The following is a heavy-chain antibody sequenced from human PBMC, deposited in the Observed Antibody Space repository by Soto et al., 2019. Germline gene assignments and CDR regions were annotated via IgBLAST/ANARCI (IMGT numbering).Heavy chain of an antibody. J-gene: IGHJ6*02. CDR1: GGSISSGDYY. D-gene: IGHD1-1*01. CDR3: ARGRRWLQLEKDYSIDV. CDR2: IYYSGST. Sequence: SETLSLTCTVSGGSISSGDYYWSWIRQPPGKGLEWIGYIYYSGSTYYNPSLKSRVTISVDTSKNQFSLKLSSVTAADTAVYYCARGRRWLQLEKDYSIDVWGQGTTVTVSS. V-gene: IGHV4-30-4*01.